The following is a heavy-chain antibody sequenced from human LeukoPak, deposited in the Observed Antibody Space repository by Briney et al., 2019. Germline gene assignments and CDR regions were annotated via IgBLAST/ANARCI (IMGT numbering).Heavy chain of an antibody. CDR2: IIPIFGTA. Sequence: ASVKVSCKASGGTFSSYAISWVRQAPGQGLEWMGGIIPIFGTANYAQKFQGRVTITADESTSTAYVELSSLRSEDTAVYYCALGEDCSSTSCYYSYYYYYGMDVWGQGTTVTVSS. CDR3: ALGEDCSSTSCYYSYYYYYGMDV. CDR1: GGTFSSYA. J-gene: IGHJ6*02. V-gene: IGHV1-69*13. D-gene: IGHD2-2*01.